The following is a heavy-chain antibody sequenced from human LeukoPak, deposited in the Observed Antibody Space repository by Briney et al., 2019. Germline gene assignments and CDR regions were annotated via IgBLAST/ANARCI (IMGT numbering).Heavy chain of an antibody. Sequence: TSETLSLTCTVSSGSVNSYYWSWIRQPPGKGQEWIGYIYYSGSTNYNPSLKSRVTISVDTSKNQFSLHLNSVTPEDTAVYYCARRLTQYDCFDPWGQGILVTVSS. V-gene: IGHV4-59*02. CDR2: IYYSGST. CDR3: ARRLTQYDCFDP. J-gene: IGHJ5*02. D-gene: IGHD2-2*01. CDR1: SGSVNSYY.